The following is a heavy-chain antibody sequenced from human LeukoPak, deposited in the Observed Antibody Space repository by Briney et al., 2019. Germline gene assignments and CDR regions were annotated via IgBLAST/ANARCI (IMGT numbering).Heavy chain of an antibody. J-gene: IGHJ4*02. CDR1: GFTFSSYG. CDR2: ISYDGSNK. CDR3: ARGGLSGSYPLDY. Sequence: TGGSLRLSCAASGFTFSSYGMHWVRQAPGKGLEWVAVISYDGSNKYYADSVKGRFTISRDNSKNTLYLQMGSLRAEDMAVYYCARGGLSGSYPLDYWGQGTLVTVSS. D-gene: IGHD1-26*01. V-gene: IGHV3-30*03.